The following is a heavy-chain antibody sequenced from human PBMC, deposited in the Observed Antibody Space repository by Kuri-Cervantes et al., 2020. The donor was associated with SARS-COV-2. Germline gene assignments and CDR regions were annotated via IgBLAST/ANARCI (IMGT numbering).Heavy chain of an antibody. V-gene: IGHV1-69*05. D-gene: IGHD3-3*01. CDR2: IIPIFGTA. CDR1: GGTFSSYA. CDR3: ALESHSPYYMDV. J-gene: IGHJ6*03. Sequence: SVKVSCKASGGTFSSYAISWVRQAPGQGLEWMGGIIPIFGTANYAQKFQGRVTITTDESTSTAYMELSSLRSEDTAVYYCALESHSPYYMDVWGKGTTVTVSS.